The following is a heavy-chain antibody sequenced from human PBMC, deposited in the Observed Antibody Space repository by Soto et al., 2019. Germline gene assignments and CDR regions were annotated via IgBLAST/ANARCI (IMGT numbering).Heavy chain of an antibody. CDR3: ATTVTSRKYYYYYGMDV. J-gene: IGHJ6*02. CDR1: GGTFSSYA. CDR2: IIPIFGTA. V-gene: IGHV1-69*13. D-gene: IGHD4-17*01. Sequence: SVKVSCKASGGTFSSYAISWVRQAPGQGLEWMGGIIPIFGTANYAQKFQGRVTITADESTSTAYMELSSLRSEDTAVYYCATTVTSRKYYYYYGMDVWGQGTTVTVSS.